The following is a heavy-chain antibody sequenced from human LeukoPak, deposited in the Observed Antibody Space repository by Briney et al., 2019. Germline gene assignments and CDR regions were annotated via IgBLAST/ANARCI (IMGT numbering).Heavy chain of an antibody. J-gene: IGHJ4*02. Sequence: ASVKVSCKASGYTFRNYGITWVRQAPGQGLEWMGWISAYNGDTHYAQNLQGRVTMTTDTSTSTAYMDLRSLRSDDTAVYYCARDPTNTSGYYAYFDYWGQGTLVTVSS. CDR1: GYTFRNYG. V-gene: IGHV1-18*01. CDR3: ARDPTNTSGYYAYFDY. CDR2: ISAYNGDT. D-gene: IGHD3-22*01.